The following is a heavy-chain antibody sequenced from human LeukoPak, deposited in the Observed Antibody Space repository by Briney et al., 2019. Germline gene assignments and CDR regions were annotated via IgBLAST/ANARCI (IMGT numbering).Heavy chain of an antibody. Sequence: PSGTLSLTCTVSGASVNDNYWSWSRQPAGKTLEWIGRIYTSGSTNYNPSLKSRVTMSVDTAKNQFSLKLSSVTAADTAVYYCARVQDGDYEYNWFDPWGQGTLVTVSS. J-gene: IGHJ5*02. V-gene: IGHV4-4*07. CDR2: IYTSGST. CDR1: GASVNDNY. CDR3: ARVQDGDYEYNWFDP. D-gene: IGHD4-17*01.